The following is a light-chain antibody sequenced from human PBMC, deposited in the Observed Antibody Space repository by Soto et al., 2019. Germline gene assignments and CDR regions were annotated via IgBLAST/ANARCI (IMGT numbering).Light chain of an antibody. CDR3: CSYAGSYTFVV. V-gene: IGLV2-11*01. CDR2: DVS. J-gene: IGLJ2*01. CDR1: TSDVGGYNY. Sequence: QSVLTQPRSVSGSPGQSVTISCTGTTSDVGGYNYVSWYQQHPGKVPKLMIYDVSERPSGVPDRFSGSKSGDTASLTISGLQAEDEADYYCCSYAGSYTFVVFGGGTKVTVL.